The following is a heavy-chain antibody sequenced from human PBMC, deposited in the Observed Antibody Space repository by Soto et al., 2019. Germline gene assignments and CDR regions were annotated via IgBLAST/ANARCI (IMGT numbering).Heavy chain of an antibody. J-gene: IGHJ4*02. CDR1: GFTFSSYG. V-gene: IGHV3-30*18. CDR2: ISYDGSNK. D-gene: IGHD3-10*01. Sequence: QVQLVESGGGVVQPGRSLRLSCAASGFTFSSYGMHWVRQAPGKGLEWVAVISYDGSNKYYADSVKGRFTISRDNSQNTLYLQMNSLRAEDTAVYYCAKGHRGTGQYYFDYWGQGTLVTVSS. CDR3: AKGHRGTGQYYFDY.